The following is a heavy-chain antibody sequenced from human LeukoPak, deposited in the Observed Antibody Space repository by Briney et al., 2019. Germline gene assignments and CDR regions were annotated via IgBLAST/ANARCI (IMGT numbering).Heavy chain of an antibody. CDR3: AKAPIEYSGYEEPYYYYYYMDV. D-gene: IGHD5-12*01. CDR1: GFTVSSNY. J-gene: IGHJ6*03. V-gene: IGHV3-23*01. Sequence: PGGSLRLSCAASGFTVSSNYMSWVRQAPGKGLEWVAAISGSGGSTYYADSVKGRFTISRDNSKNTLYLQMNSLRAEDTAVYYCAKAPIEYSGYEEPYYYYYYMDVWGKGTTVTVSS. CDR2: ISGSGGST.